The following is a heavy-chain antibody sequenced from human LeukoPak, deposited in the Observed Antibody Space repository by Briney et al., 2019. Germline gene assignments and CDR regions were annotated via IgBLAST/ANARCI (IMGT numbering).Heavy chain of an antibody. CDR3: ARTMITKMTTVTTSYYYYYYMDV. D-gene: IGHD4-11*01. CDR1: VGTFSSYA. CDR2: IIPIFGTA. V-gene: IGHV1-69*05. J-gene: IGHJ6*03. Sequence: ASVKVSCKASVGTFSSYAISWVRQAPGQGLEWMGGIIPIFGTANYAQKFQGRVTITTDESTSTAYMELSSLRSEDTAVYYCARTMITKMTTVTTSYYYYYYMDVWGKGTTVTVSS.